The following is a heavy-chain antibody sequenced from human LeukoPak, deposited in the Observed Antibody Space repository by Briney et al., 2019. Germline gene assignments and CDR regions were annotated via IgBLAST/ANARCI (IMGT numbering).Heavy chain of an antibody. J-gene: IGHJ4*02. CDR3: ARDTGENEYYFDY. D-gene: IGHD1-1*01. V-gene: IGHV1-69*05. Sequence: GASVKVSCKASGGTFSSYAISWVRQAPGQGLEWMGGIIPIFGTANYAQKFQGRVTITTDESTSTAYMELSSLRSEDTAVYYCARDTGENEYYFDYWGQGTLVTVSS. CDR1: GGTFSSYA. CDR2: IIPIFGTA.